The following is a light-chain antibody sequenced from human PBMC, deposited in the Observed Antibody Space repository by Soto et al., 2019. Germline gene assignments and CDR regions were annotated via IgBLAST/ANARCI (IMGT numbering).Light chain of an antibody. CDR1: TSVSFPSSNKNY. J-gene: IGKJ1*01. Sequence: DIVLTHSPDSVAFSRVERATMACSCGTSVSFPSSNKNYLAWYQHKFGQPPKLLVYWASTRESGVPDRFSGSGSGTEFTLTINSLQAEDVAVYFCHQYYATPRTFGQGTKV. CDR2: WAS. V-gene: IGKV4-1*01. CDR3: HQYYATPRT.